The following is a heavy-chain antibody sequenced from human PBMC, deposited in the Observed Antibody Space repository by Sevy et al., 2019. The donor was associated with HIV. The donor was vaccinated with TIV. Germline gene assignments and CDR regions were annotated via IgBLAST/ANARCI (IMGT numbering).Heavy chain of an antibody. V-gene: IGHV4-38-2*02. CDR2: IYHSGST. CDR3: AREEITMVRGVIRGPVDY. Sequence: SETLSLTCAVSGYSISSGYYWGWIRQPPGKGLEWIGSIYHSGSTYYNPSLKSRVTISVDTSKNQFSLKLSSVTAAETAVYYCAREEITMVRGVIRGPVDYWGQGTLVTVSS. CDR1: GYSISSGYY. J-gene: IGHJ4*02. D-gene: IGHD3-10*01.